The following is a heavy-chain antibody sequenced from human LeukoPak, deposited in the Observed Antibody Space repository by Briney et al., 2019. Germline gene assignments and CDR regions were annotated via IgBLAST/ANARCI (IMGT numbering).Heavy chain of an antibody. J-gene: IGHJ6*02. CDR1: GSTFTSSA. D-gene: IGHD2-2*01. V-gene: IGHV1-58*02. CDR3: ARDLFVVVPAATYYYYGVDV. CDR2: IVVGSGNT. Sequence: GTSVKVSCKASGSTFTSSAMQWVRQARGQRLEWIGWIVVGSGNTNYAQKFQERVTITRDMSTSTAYMELNSLRAEDTAVYYCARDLFVVVPAATYYYYGVDVWGQGTTVTVSS.